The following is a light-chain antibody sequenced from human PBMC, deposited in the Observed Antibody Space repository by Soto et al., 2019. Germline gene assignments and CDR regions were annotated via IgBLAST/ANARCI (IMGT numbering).Light chain of an antibody. CDR1: NIGSKS. CDR2: DYS. Sequence: SYDLTQPPSVSVAPGQTARITCGGNNIGSKSVHWYQQKPGQAPLLVVYDYSDRPSGIPERFSGSKSGKTATLTISRVEAGDEADYYCQVWDNDSDHYVFGTGTKLTVL. V-gene: IGLV3-21*02. J-gene: IGLJ1*01. CDR3: QVWDNDSDHYV.